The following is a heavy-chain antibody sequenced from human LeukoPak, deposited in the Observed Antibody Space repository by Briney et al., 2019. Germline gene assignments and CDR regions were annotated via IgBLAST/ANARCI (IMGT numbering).Heavy chain of an antibody. CDR1: GFTFSSYA. D-gene: IGHD3-9*01. V-gene: IGHV3-23*01. Sequence: GGSLRLSCAASGFTFSSYAMSWVRQAPGKGLEWVSAISGSGGSTYYADSVKGRFTISRDNSKNTLYLQMNSLRAEDTAVYYCAKCQYDILTGYCGAFDIWGQGTMVTVSS. CDR2: ISGSGGST. J-gene: IGHJ3*02. CDR3: AKCQYDILTGYCGAFDI.